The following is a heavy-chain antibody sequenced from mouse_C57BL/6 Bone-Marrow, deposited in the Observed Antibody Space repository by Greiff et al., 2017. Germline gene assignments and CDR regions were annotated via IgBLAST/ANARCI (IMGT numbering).Heavy chain of an antibody. CDR1: GFTFTDYY. Sequence: EVQRVESGGGLVQPGGSLSLSCAASGFTFTDYYMSWVRQPPGKALEWLGFIRNKANGYTTEYSASVKGRFTISRDNYQSILYLQMNTLRAEDSATYYCARCYYGSSYWYFDVWGTGTTVTVSS. V-gene: IGHV7-3*01. CDR3: ARCYYGSSYWYFDV. D-gene: IGHD1-1*01. CDR2: IRNKANGYTT. J-gene: IGHJ1*03.